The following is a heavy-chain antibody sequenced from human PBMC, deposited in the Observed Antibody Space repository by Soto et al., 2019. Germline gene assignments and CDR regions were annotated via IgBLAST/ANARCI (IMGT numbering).Heavy chain of an antibody. CDR3: ARETTMVRGVIITLGYYGMDV. D-gene: IGHD3-10*01. J-gene: IGHJ6*02. Sequence: QVQLVQSGAEVKKPGSSVKVSCKASGGTFSSYAISWVRQAPGQGLEWMGGIIPIFGTANYAQKFQGRVTITADESTRTAYLELSSLRSEDTAVYYCARETTMVRGVIITLGYYGMDVWGQGTTVTVSS. CDR2: IIPIFGTA. CDR1: GGTFSSYA. V-gene: IGHV1-69*01.